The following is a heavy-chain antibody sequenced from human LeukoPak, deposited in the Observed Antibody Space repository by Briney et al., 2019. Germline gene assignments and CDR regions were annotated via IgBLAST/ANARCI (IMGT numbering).Heavy chain of an antibody. CDR3: AREKATVTYIDY. CDR1: GFTFSSYW. J-gene: IGHJ4*02. Sequence: GGSLRLSCAASGFTFSSYWMSWVRQAPGKGLEWVAVIWYDGSNKYYADSVKGRFTISRDNSKNTLYLQMNSLRAEDTAVYYCAREKATVTYIDYWGQGTLVTVSS. D-gene: IGHD4-17*01. CDR2: IWYDGSNK. V-gene: IGHV3-33*08.